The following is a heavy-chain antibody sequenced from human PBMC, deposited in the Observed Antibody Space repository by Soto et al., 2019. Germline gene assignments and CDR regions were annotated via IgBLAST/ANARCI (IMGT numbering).Heavy chain of an antibody. CDR1: GFTFSSSA. J-gene: IGHJ4*02. V-gene: IGHV3-23*01. D-gene: IGHD6-13*01. CDR2: ISGSGDST. CDR3: AKGSTRGYISSWGRSHFDY. Sequence: EVQLLESGGGLVQPGGSLRLSCVASGFTFSSSAMSWVRQAPGKGLEWVSIISGSGDSTYYADSVKGRFTISRDNSKNTLYLQMNSLRAEDTAVYFCAKGSTRGYISSWGRSHFDYRGQGTLVTVSS.